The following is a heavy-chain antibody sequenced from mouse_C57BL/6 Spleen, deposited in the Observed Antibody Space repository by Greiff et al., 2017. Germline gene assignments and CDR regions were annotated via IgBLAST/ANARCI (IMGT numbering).Heavy chain of an antibody. CDR3: ARDYYGSSSWFAY. D-gene: IGHD1-1*01. J-gene: IGHJ3*01. CDR2: IDPEDGET. Sequence: EVQLQQSGAELVKPGASVKLSCTASGFNIKDYYMHWVKQRTEQGLEWIGRIDPEDGETKYAQKFQGKATITADKSSNTAYLQLSSLTSEDTAVYYCARDYYGSSSWFAYWGQGTLVTVSA. V-gene: IGHV14-2*01. CDR1: GFNIKDYY.